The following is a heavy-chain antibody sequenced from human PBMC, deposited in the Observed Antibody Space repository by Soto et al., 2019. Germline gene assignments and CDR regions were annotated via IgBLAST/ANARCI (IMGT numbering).Heavy chain of an antibody. CDR1: GYTFTSYG. Sequence: ASVKVSCKASGYTFTSYGISWVRQAPGQGLEWMGWISAYNGNTNYAQKLQGRVTMTTDTSTSTAYMKLRSLRSDDTAVYYCARGLRDTAEAIFCYWGQGTLVTVSS. CDR2: ISAYNGNT. J-gene: IGHJ4*02. D-gene: IGHD3-3*01. V-gene: IGHV1-18*01. CDR3: ARGLRDTAEAIFCY.